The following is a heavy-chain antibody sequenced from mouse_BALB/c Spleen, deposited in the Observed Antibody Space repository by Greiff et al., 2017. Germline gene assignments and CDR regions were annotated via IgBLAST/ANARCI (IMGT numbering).Heavy chain of an antibody. V-gene: IGHV5-17*02. CDR3: ARGRSVAMDY. CDR1: GFTFSSFG. Sequence: EVQGVESGGGLVQPGGSRKLSCAASGFTFSSFGMHWVRQAPEKGLEWVAYISSGSSTIYYADTVKGRFTISRDNPKNTLFLQMTSLRSEDTAMYYCARGRSVAMDYWGQGTSVTVSS. J-gene: IGHJ4*01. CDR2: ISSGSSTI.